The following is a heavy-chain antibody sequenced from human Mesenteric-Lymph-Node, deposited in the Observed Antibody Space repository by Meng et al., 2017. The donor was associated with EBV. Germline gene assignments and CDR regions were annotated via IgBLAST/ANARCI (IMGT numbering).Heavy chain of an antibody. J-gene: IGHJ4*02. D-gene: IGHD3-16*02. Sequence: QVQLQEPGPGLGKPSGTLSLTCAVSSGSISNSNWWSWVRQPPGKGLQWIGEIFHSGGTNYNPSLKSRVTISVDKSKNQFSLKVNSLTAADTAVYYCARITFGGAIGDWGQGTLVTVSS. CDR2: IFHSGGT. CDR1: SGSISNSNW. V-gene: IGHV4-4*02. CDR3: ARITFGGAIGD.